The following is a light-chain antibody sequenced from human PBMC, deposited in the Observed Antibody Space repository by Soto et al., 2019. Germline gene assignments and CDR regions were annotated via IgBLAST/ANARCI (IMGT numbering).Light chain of an antibody. CDR2: EVT. Sequence: QSALTQPPSASGSPGQSVTISCIGTASDSGRYNYVSWYQHHPGKAPKLIIYEVTKRPSGAPDRFSGSKSGNTASLTVSGLQADDEADYYCNSYVGSNNYVFGTGTKLTVL. J-gene: IGLJ1*01. V-gene: IGLV2-8*01. CDR3: NSYVGSNNYV. CDR1: ASDSGRYNY.